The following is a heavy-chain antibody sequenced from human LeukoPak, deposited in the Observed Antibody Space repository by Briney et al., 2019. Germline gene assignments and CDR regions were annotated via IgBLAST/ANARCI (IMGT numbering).Heavy chain of an antibody. CDR3: SRHGGYSHMF. D-gene: IGHD4-23*01. CDR2: IFYIGST. CDR1: GGSISSGGY. V-gene: IGHV4-4*02. Sequence: PSETLSLTCAVSGGSISSGGYWSWVRQPPGKGLEWIGQIFYIGSTNYNPSLASRVVMSLDKSRNQLSLKLNSVTAADTATYYCSRHGGYSHMFWGQGVLVTVSS. J-gene: IGHJ4*02.